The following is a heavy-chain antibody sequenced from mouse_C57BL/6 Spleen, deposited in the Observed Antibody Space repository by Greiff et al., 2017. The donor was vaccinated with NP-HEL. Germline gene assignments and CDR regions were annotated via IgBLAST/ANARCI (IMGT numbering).Heavy chain of an antibody. CDR3: ARDDGYYPFAY. D-gene: IGHD2-3*01. Sequence: DVMLVESEGGLVQPGSSMKLSCTASGFTFSDYYMAWVRQVPEKGLEWVANINYVGSSTYYLDSLKSRFIISRDNAKNILYLQMSSLKSENTATYYCARDDGYYPFAYWGQGTLVTVSA. CDR2: INYVGSST. CDR1: GFTFSDYY. J-gene: IGHJ3*01. V-gene: IGHV5-16*01.